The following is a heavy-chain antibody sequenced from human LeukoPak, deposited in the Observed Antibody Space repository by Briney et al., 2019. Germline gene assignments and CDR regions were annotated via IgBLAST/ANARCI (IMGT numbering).Heavy chain of an antibody. V-gene: IGHV3-33*06. D-gene: IGHD3-3*01. CDR3: AKDGKYYDFWSGSGNNYYMDV. Sequence: PGRSLRLSCAASGFTFSSYGMHWVRQAPGKGLEWVAVIWYDGSNKYYADSVKGRFTISGDNSKNTLYLQMNSLRAEDTAVYYCAKDGKYYDFWSGSGNNYYMDVWGKGTTVTVSS. CDR2: IWYDGSNK. J-gene: IGHJ6*03. CDR1: GFTFSSYG.